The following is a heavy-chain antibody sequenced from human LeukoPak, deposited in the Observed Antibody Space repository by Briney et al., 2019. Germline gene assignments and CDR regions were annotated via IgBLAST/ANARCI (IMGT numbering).Heavy chain of an antibody. CDR1: GFTFSSYE. D-gene: IGHD5-12*01. CDR2: ISSSAGSI. CDR3: ARVLLSGYDRPIDL. V-gene: IGHV3-48*03. J-gene: IGHJ5*02. Sequence: GGSLRLSCAASGFTFSSYEMNWVRQAPGKRLEWVSYISSSAGSIYLADSVKDRFSVSRDNAKNSLYLQMTSLRAEDTGIYYCARVLLSGYDRPIDLWGQGTLVTVSS.